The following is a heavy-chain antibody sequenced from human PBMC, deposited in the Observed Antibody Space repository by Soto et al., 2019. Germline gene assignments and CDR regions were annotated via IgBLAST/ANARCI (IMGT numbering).Heavy chain of an antibody. CDR2: IYSGDST. Sequence: GGSLRLSCAASGFSVSTNYMSWVRRAPRKGLEWVSVIYSGDSTYYADSVKGRFTISRHNSENTLSLQMNSLRAEDTAVYYCARDKGLGYCSGGSCYSVYMDVWGKGTTVTAP. CDR3: ARDKGLGYCSGGSCYSVYMDV. V-gene: IGHV3-53*04. D-gene: IGHD2-15*01. J-gene: IGHJ6*03. CDR1: GFSVSTNY.